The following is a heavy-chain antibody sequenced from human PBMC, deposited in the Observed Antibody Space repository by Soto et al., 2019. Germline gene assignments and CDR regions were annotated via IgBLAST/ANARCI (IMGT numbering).Heavy chain of an antibody. Sequence: SGPTLVNPTQTLTLTCTFSGFSLSTSGVGVGWIRQPPGKALEWLALIYWNDDKRYSPSLKSRLTITKDTSKNQVVLTMTNMDPVDTATYYCALQPYYYDSSGSGIVDYWGQGTLVTV. CDR3: ALQPYYYDSSGSGIVDY. D-gene: IGHD3-22*01. CDR1: GFSLSTSGVG. J-gene: IGHJ4*02. CDR2: IYWNDDK. V-gene: IGHV2-5*01.